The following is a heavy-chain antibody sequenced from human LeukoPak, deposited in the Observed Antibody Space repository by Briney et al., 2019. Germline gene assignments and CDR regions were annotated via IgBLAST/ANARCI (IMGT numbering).Heavy chain of an antibody. D-gene: IGHD2-21*02. Sequence: SETLSLACAVSGYSIGSGYYWAWIRQPPGKGLEWIASIYHSGTAYSNPSLQSRVTLSVDTSKNQFSLKVSSVTAADTAVYYCARDPAMTFNWFDPWGQGTLVTVSS. J-gene: IGHJ5*02. CDR3: ARDPAMTFNWFDP. CDR2: IYHSGTA. V-gene: IGHV4-38-2*02. CDR1: GYSIGSGYY.